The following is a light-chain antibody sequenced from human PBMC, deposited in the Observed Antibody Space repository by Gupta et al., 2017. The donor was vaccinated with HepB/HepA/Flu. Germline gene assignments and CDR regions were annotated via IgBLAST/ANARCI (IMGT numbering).Light chain of an antibody. CDR1: SSDIGAYNY. CDR3: SSYISSSTPVV. Sequence: QSALTQPASLSGSPGSSITISCTGTSSDIGAYNYVPWYQQYPGKAPKLIIYVVTSRPSGVSYRFSGSKSGNTASLTISGLQAEDEADYYCSSYISSSTPVVFGGGTKLTVL. CDR2: VVT. V-gene: IGLV2-14*03. J-gene: IGLJ2*01.